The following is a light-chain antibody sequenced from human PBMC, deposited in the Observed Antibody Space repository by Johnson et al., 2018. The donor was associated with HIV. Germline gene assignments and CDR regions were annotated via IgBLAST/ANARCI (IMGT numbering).Light chain of an antibody. CDR1: SSNIGNNY. J-gene: IGLJ1*01. Sequence: QSVLTQPPSVSAAPGQKVTISCSGSSSNIGNNYVSWCQHLPGTAPKLLIYDNDKRPSGIPDRFSGSKSGTSATLGITGLQTGDEADYYCATWDSSLSAGGVFGTGTKVTVL. CDR3: ATWDSSLSAGGV. V-gene: IGLV1-51*01. CDR2: DND.